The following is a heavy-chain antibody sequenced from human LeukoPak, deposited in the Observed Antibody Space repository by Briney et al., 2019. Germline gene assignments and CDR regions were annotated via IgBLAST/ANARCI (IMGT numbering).Heavy chain of an antibody. CDR2: INPNSGGT. CDR1: GFTFGTDA. Sequence: ASVKVSCTASGFTFGTDAVSWVRQAPGQGLEWMGWINPNSGGTNYAQKFQGRVTMTRDTSISTAYMELSRLRSDDTAVYYCARDMSGAFDIWGQGTMVTVSS. J-gene: IGHJ3*02. V-gene: IGHV1-2*02. D-gene: IGHD3-10*02. CDR3: ARDMSGAFDI.